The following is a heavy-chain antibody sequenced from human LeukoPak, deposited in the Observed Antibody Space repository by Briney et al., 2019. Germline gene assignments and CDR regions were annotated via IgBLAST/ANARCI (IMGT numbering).Heavy chain of an antibody. V-gene: IGHV3-23*01. D-gene: IGHD5-18*01. CDR1: GFTFSRYG. CDR2: ISGSGGST. CDR3: AKRGAYSPPY. J-gene: IGHJ4*02. Sequence: GGSLRLSCAASGFTFSRYGMSWVRQAPGKGLEWVSGISGSGGSTYYADSVKGRFTISRDNSKNTLFLQMNRLRAEDTAVYYCAKRGAYSPPYWGQGTLVTVSS.